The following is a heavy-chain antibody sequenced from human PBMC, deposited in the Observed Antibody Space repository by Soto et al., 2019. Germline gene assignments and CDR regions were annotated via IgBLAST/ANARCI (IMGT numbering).Heavy chain of an antibody. CDR2: ISSSSSTI. D-gene: IGHD2-2*01. CDR3: ARDSRIVVVPAATGVWYFDL. J-gene: IGHJ2*01. Sequence: GGSLRLSCAASGFTFSSYSMNWVRQAPGKGLEWVSYISSSSSTIYYADSVKGRFTMSRDNAKNSLYLQMNSLRAEDTAVYYCARDSRIVVVPAATGVWYFDLWGRGTLVTVSS. CDR1: GFTFSSYS. V-gene: IGHV3-48*01.